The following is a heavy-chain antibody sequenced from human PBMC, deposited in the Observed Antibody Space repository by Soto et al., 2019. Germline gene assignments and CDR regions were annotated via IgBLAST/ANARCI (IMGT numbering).Heavy chain of an antibody. V-gene: IGHV3-30-3*01. Sequence: GGSLRLSCSASGFTFSSYAMHWVRQDPGKGLERVAVISYEGSSKYYADTVKGRFTIARDNSKNTLYLQMDGLRVEDTAMFYCARDLSALYDCWGRGTLVTVSS. CDR1: GFTFSSYA. CDR3: ARDLSALYDC. CDR2: ISYEGSSK. D-gene: IGHD6-6*01. J-gene: IGHJ4*02.